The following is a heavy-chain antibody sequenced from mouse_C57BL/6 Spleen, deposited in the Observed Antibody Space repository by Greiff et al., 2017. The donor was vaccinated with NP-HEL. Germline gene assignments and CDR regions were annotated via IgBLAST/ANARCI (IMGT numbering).Heavy chain of an antibody. J-gene: IGHJ1*03. CDR2: ISSGGSYT. CDR3: ARHRGITTVVEGYFDV. D-gene: IGHD1-1*01. V-gene: IGHV5-6*01. Sequence: EVQGVESGGDLVKPGGSLKLSCAASGFTFSSYGMSWVRQTPDKRLEWVATISSGGSYTYYPDSVKGRFTISRDNAKNTLYLQMSSLKSEDTAMYYCARHRGITTVVEGYFDVWGTGTTVTVSS. CDR1: GFTFSSYG.